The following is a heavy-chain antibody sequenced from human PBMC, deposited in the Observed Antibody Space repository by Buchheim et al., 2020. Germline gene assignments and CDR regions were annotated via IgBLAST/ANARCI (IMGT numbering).Heavy chain of an antibody. CDR3: AKDGVVTAIPVNWFDP. Sequence: QVQLVESGGGVVQPGRSLRLSCAASGFTFSSYGMHWVRQAPGKGLGWVAVISYDGSNKYYADSVKGRFTISRDNSKNTLYLQMNSLIAEDTAVYYCAKDGVVTAIPVNWFDPWGQGTL. CDR1: GFTFSSYG. V-gene: IGHV3-30*18. J-gene: IGHJ5*02. D-gene: IGHD2-21*02. CDR2: ISYDGSNK.